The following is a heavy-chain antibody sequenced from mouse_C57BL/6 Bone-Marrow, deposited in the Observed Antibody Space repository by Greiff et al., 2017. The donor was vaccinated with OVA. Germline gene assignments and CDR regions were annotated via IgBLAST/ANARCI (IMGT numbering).Heavy chain of an antibody. CDR1: GYTFTSYG. V-gene: IGHV1-81*01. J-gene: IGHJ2*01. Sequence: LVESGAELARPGASVKLSCKASGYTFTSYGISWVKQRTGQGLEWIGEIYPRSGNTYYNEKFKGKATLTADKSSSTAYMELRSLTSEDSAVYFCARPLPGSDYWGQGTTLTVSS. CDR3: ARPLPGSDY. CDR2: IYPRSGNT. D-gene: IGHD4-1*01.